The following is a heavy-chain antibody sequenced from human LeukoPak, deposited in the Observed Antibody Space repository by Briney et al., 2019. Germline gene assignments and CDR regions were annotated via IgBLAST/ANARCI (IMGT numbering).Heavy chain of an antibody. CDR3: AKGGILTGLRYYYYYYMDV. CDR1: GFTFSSYG. J-gene: IGHJ6*03. Sequence: PGGSLRLSCAASGFTFSSYGMSWVRQAPGKGLEWVSAISGSGGSTYYADSVKGRFTISRDNSKNTLYLQMNSLRAEDTAVYYCAKGGILTGLRYYYYYYMDVWGKGTTVTISS. CDR2: ISGSGGST. V-gene: IGHV3-23*01. D-gene: IGHD3-9*01.